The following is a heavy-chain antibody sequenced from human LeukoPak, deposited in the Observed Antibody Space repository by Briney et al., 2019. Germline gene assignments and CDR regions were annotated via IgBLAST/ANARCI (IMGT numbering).Heavy chain of an antibody. D-gene: IGHD3-3*01. CDR2: ISSSSSYI. CDR1: GFTFSSYS. CDR3: AKQGITIFGVADSYYYYYMDV. V-gene: IGHV3-21*01. J-gene: IGHJ6*03. Sequence: GGSLRLSCAASGFTFSSYSMNWVRQAPGKGLGWVSSISSSSSYIYYADSVKGRFTISRDNAKNSLYLQMNSLRAEDTAVYYCAKQGITIFGVADSYYYYYMDVWGKGTTVTVSS.